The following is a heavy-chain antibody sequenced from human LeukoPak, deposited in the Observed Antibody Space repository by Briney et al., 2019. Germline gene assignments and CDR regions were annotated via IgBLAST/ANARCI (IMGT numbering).Heavy chain of an antibody. Sequence: PGGSLRLSCAASGFTFSSYWMHWVRQAPGKGLVWVSRINSDGSSTSYADSVKGRFTISRDNAKNTLYLQMNSLRAEDTAVYYCARYSSSSGGASHYFDYWGQGTLVTVSS. V-gene: IGHV3-74*01. CDR3: ARYSSSSGGASHYFDY. D-gene: IGHD6-6*01. CDR1: GFTFSSYW. CDR2: INSDGSST. J-gene: IGHJ4*02.